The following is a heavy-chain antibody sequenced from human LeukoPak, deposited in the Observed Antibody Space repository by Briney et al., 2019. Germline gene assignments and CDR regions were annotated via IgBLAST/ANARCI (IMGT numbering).Heavy chain of an antibody. J-gene: IGHJ4*02. Sequence: PSETLSLTCTVSGGSISSYYWSWIRQPPGKGLEWIGYIYYSGSTNYNPSLKSRVTISVDTSKNQFSLKLSSVTAADTAVYYCARSFARSSSWDYWGQGTLVTVSS. D-gene: IGHD6-13*01. CDR3: ARSFARSSSWDY. V-gene: IGHV4-59*01. CDR2: IYYSGST. CDR1: GGSISSYY.